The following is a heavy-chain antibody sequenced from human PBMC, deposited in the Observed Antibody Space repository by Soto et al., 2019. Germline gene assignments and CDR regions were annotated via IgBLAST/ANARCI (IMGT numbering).Heavy chain of an antibody. D-gene: IGHD5-18*01. Sequence: QVQLVESGGGLVKPGGSLRLSCAASGFSFSDYYMTWIRQAPGQGLEWVSYISSRSGTIFYADSVKGRFTLSGDNSKNSMYLQMNSLRAEDTAVYYCAREVDRALVGSPHYFDYWGQGTLVTVSS. J-gene: IGHJ4*01. V-gene: IGHV3-11*01. CDR2: ISSRSGTI. CDR3: AREVDRALVGSPHYFDY. CDR1: GFSFSDYY.